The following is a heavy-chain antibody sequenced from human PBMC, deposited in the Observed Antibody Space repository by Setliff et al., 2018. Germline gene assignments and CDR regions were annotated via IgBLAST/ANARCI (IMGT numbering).Heavy chain of an antibody. D-gene: IGHD7-27*01. Sequence: ASVKVSCKASGYTFTNFGITWVRQAPGQGLEWMGWININNFNTKYAQKLQDRVTMTTDTSSSTAYMDLRSLRSDDTAMYYCARRWETGDQDAYDIWGQGTMVTVSS. CDR3: ARRWETGDQDAYDI. J-gene: IGHJ3*02. CDR2: ININNFNT. CDR1: GYTFTNFG. V-gene: IGHV1-18*01.